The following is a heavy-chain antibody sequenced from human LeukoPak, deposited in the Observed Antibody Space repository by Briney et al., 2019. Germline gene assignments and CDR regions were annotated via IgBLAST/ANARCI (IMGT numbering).Heavy chain of an antibody. CDR3: ATLYTGTTSWFDP. CDR1: GYTLTELS. CDR2: FDPEDGET. V-gene: IGHV1-24*01. J-gene: IGHJ5*02. D-gene: IGHD1-1*01. Sequence: ASVNVSCKVSGYTLTELSMHWVRQAPGKGLAWMGGFDPEDGETIYAQKFQGRVTMTEDTSTDTAYMELSSLRSEDTAVYYCATLYTGTTSWFDPWGQGTLVTVSS.